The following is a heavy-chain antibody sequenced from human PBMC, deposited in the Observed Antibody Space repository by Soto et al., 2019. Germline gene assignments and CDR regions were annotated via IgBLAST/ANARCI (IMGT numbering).Heavy chain of an antibody. CDR1: GVSFSGYY. J-gene: IGHJ4*02. CDR2: INHSGST. Sequence: PSETQSLTCAFYGVSFSGYYWSWIRQPPGKGLEWIGEINHSGSTNYNPSLKSRVTISVDTSKNQFSLKLSSVTAADTAVYYCARGSNLWSGYYSDYWGQGTLVTVSS. D-gene: IGHD3-3*01. V-gene: IGHV4-34*01. CDR3: ARGSNLWSGYYSDY.